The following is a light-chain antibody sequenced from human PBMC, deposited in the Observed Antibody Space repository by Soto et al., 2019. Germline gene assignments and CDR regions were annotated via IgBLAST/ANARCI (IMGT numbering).Light chain of an antibody. V-gene: IGKV1-5*03. CDR3: QQYNTYSRT. J-gene: IGKJ1*01. CDR2: KAS. CDR1: QSISSW. Sequence: DIQMAHSPSTLSASLGDRVTITCRASQSISSWLAWYQRKPGKAPKLLIYKASNLESGVPSRFSGSGSGTEFTLTISSLQPDDFATYYCQQYNTYSRTFGQGTK.